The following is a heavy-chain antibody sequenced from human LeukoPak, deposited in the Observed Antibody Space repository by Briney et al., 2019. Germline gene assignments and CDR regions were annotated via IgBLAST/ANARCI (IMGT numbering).Heavy chain of an antibody. CDR1: GGSISSGDYY. V-gene: IGHV3-11*06. CDR2: ISSSSSYI. CDR3: AREGYGSGSSIFYYFDY. Sequence: LSLTCTVSGGSISSGDYYWSWIRQPPGKGLEWASSISSSSSYIYYADSVKGRFTISRDNAKNSLYLQMNSLRAEDTAVYYCAREGYGSGSSIFYYFDYWGQGTLVTVSS. D-gene: IGHD3-10*01. J-gene: IGHJ4*02.